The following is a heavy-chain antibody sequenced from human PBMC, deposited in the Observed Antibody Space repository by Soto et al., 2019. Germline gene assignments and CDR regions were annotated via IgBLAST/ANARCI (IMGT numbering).Heavy chain of an antibody. V-gene: IGHV1-69*01. Sequence: QVQLVQSGAEVTKPGSSVKVSCKASGGTFSSYAISWVRQAPGQGLEWMGGIIPIFGTANYAQKFEGRVTITADESTSTDYMELSSLRSADTAVDYCARDPTERETNMDVWGQGTTVTVSS. CDR1: GGTFSSYA. CDR2: IIPIFGTA. J-gene: IGHJ6*02. CDR3: ARDPTERETNMDV. D-gene: IGHD4-17*01.